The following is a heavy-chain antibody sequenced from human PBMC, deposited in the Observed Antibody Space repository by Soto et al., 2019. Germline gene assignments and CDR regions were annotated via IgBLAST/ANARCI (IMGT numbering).Heavy chain of an antibody. Sequence: GGSLRLSCAASVFTFSSYSMNWVRQAPGKGLEWVSYISSGSSTIYYADSVKGRFTISRDNAKNSLYLQMNSLRAEDTAVYYCARVYGIAVAGTLDFWGQGTPVTVSS. CDR3: ARVYGIAVAGTLDF. CDR2: ISSGSSTI. CDR1: VFTFSSYS. D-gene: IGHD6-19*01. V-gene: IGHV3-48*01. J-gene: IGHJ4*02.